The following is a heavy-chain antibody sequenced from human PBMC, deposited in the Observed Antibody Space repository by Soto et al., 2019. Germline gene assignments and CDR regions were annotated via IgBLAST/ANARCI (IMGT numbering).Heavy chain of an antibody. Sequence: SETLSLTCDVSVEPMTGGYYWGWIRQSPGKGLEWIGSIYYGGTTYYNPSLRSRLAISIDTSKNQFSLRLSSVTAADTALYYCARGWYYFDFWGQGTLVT. D-gene: IGHD2-15*01. J-gene: IGHJ4*02. CDR1: VEPMTGGYY. CDR2: IYYGGTT. V-gene: IGHV4-38-2*01. CDR3: ARGWYYFDF.